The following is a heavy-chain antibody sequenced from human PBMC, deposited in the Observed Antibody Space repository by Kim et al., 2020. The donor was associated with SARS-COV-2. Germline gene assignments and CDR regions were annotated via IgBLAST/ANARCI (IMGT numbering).Heavy chain of an antibody. V-gene: IGHV3-7*03. CDR3: ARGFGGHYDFWSGYYKDYYYGMDV. D-gene: IGHD3-3*01. CDR1: GFTFSSYW. CDR2: IKQDGSEK. Sequence: GGSLRLSCAASGFTFSSYWMSWVRQAPGKGLEWVANIKQDGSEKYYVDSVKGRFTISRDNAKNSLYLQMNSLRAEDTAVYYCARGFGGHYDFWSGYYKDYYYGMDVWGQGTTVTVSS. J-gene: IGHJ6*02.